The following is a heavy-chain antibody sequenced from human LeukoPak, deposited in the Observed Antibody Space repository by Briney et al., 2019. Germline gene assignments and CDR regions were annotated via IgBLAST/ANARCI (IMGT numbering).Heavy chain of an antibody. CDR2: ISGSGGTT. J-gene: IGHJ4*02. D-gene: IGHD5-12*01. V-gene: IGHV3-23*01. Sequence: GGSLRPSCATSGFTFSNYAVSWVRQAPGKGLEWVSSISGSGGTTYYADSVKGRFTISRDNSKNTLYLQMNSLRAEDTAVYYCAKDPYRASSGLVDYWGQGTLVTVSS. CDR1: GFTFSNYA. CDR3: AKDPYRASSGLVDY.